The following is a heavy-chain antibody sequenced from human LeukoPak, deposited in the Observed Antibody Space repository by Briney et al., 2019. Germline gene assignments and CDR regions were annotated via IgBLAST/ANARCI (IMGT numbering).Heavy chain of an antibody. CDR2: IFPGDSDT. D-gene: IGHD2-21*02. V-gene: IGHV5-51*01. J-gene: IGHJ3*02. Sequence: GESLKISFKASGYSFPIYWIGWVRQMPGKSLEWMGIIFPGDSDTRYSPSFQGQVTFSTDKSITTAYLQWSSLKASDTAIYYCARWVTADRGKKDAFDIWGQGTMVTVSS. CDR3: ARWVTADRGKKDAFDI. CDR1: GYSFPIYW.